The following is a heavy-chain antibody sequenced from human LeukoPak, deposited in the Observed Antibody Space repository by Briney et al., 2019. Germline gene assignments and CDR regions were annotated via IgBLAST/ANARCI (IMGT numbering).Heavy chain of an antibody. V-gene: IGHV3-20*04. J-gene: IGHJ4*02. CDR1: GFRFDDYG. CDR2: INWNGIRT. D-gene: IGHD3-22*01. CDR3: ARRYYYDISGVTDY. Sequence: GGSLRLSCAASGFRFDDYGMTWVRQAPGKGLEWVSGINWNGIRTTYADSVKGRFTISRDNAKNSLYLQMDSLRAEDTAFYYCARRYYYDISGVTDYWGQGTLVTVSS.